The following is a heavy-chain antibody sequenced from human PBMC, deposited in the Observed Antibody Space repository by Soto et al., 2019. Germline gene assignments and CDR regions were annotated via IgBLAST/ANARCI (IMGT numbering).Heavy chain of an antibody. CDR3: VRDGHSGSSWYTIYYYYVMDV. D-gene: IGHD6-13*01. V-gene: IGHV3-74*01. J-gene: IGHJ6*02. CDR1: GFTFSSYW. Sequence: GGSLRLSCAASGFTFSSYWMHWVRQAPGKGLVWVSRINSDGSSTSYADSVKGRFTISRDNAKNTLYLQMNSLRAEDTAVYYCVRDGHSGSSWYTIYYYYVMDVWGQGTTVTVSS. CDR2: INSDGSST.